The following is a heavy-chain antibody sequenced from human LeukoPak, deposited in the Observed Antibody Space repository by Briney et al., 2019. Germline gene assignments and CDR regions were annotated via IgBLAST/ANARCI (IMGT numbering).Heavy chain of an antibody. Sequence: GGSLRLSCAASGFTFSSYAMSWVRQAPGKGLEWVSAISGSGGSTYYADSVKGRFTISRDNSKNTLYLQMNSLRAEDTAVYYCAKDRSSSYYGSGSFNYWGQGTLVTVSS. V-gene: IGHV3-23*01. CDR2: ISGSGGST. D-gene: IGHD3-10*01. CDR1: GFTFSSYA. CDR3: AKDRSSSYYGSGSFNY. J-gene: IGHJ4*02.